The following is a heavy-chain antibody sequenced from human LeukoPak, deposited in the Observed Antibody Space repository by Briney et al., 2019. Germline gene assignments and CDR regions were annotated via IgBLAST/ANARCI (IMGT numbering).Heavy chain of an antibody. Sequence: GGSLRLSCAASGFTFSTYAMSWVRQAPGKGLDWVSTISSGDSTYYADSVKGRFTISRDNSKNTLYLQMDSLTAADTAVYYCARAPNDFWSGYSDYWGQGTLVTVSS. J-gene: IGHJ4*02. CDR1: GFTFSTYA. CDR2: ISSGDST. D-gene: IGHD3-3*01. V-gene: IGHV3-23*01. CDR3: ARAPNDFWSGYSDY.